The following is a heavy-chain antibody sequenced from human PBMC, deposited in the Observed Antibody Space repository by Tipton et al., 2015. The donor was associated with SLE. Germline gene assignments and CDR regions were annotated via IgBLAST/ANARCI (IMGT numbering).Heavy chain of an antibody. CDR3: ATLRVVVGVIEHYFDY. CDR2: INHSGST. J-gene: IGHJ4*02. Sequence: LRLSCAVYGGSFSGYYWSWIRQPPGKGLEWIGEINHSGSTNYNPSLKSRVTISVDTSKNQFSLKLSSVTAADTAVYYCATLRVVVGVIEHYFDYWGQGTLVTVSS. CDR1: GGSFSGYY. V-gene: IGHV4-34*01. D-gene: IGHD3-3*01.